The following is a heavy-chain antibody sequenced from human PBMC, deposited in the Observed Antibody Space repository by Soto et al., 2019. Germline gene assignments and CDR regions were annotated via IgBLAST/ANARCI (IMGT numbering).Heavy chain of an antibody. CDR3: ARKLDDGGKDLYDY. CDR2: IIPIFGTA. Sequence: QVQLVQSGAEVKNPGSSVKVSCKAPGGTFSSYAISWVRQAPGQGLEWMGGIIPIFGTANYAQKFQGRVTITADESTSTAYMELSCLRSEDTAVYYCARKLDDGGKDLYDYWGQGTLVTVSS. CDR1: GGTFSSYA. V-gene: IGHV1-69*01. J-gene: IGHJ4*02. D-gene: IGHD4-17*01.